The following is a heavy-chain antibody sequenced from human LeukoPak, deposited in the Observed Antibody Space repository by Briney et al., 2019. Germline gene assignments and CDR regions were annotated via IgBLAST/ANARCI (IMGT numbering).Heavy chain of an antibody. CDR2: IRYDGSNK. CDR1: GFTFSSYA. D-gene: IGHD1-26*01. V-gene: IGHV3-30*02. J-gene: IGHJ6*03. Sequence: GRSLRLSCAASGFTFSSYAMHWVRQAPGKGLEWVAFIRYDGSNKYYADSVKGRFTISRDNPKNTLYLQMISLRAEDTALYYCAKVREGLSGSYSLYSYYYMDVWGKGTTVTVSS. CDR3: AKVREGLSGSYSLYSYYYMDV.